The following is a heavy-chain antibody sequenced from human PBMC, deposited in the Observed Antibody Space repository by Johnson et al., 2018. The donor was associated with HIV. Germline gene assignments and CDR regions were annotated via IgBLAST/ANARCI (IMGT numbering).Heavy chain of an antibody. CDR2: IKQDGSEK. Sequence: VQLVESGGGLVQPGGSLRLSCGASGFTLSSYWMSWVRQAPGKGLEWVANIKQDGSEKYYVDSVKGRFTISRDNAKNSLYLQMNSLRAEDTAVYYCARDGAQQLARDAFDIWGQGTMVTVSS. CDR3: ARDGAQQLARDAFDI. J-gene: IGHJ3*02. D-gene: IGHD6-13*01. CDR1: GFTLSSYW. V-gene: IGHV3-7*01.